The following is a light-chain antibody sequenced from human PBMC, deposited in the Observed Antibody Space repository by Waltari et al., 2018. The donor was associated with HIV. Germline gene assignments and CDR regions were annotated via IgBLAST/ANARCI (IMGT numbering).Light chain of an antibody. CDR3: SSYTSSSTLVV. V-gene: IGLV2-14*01. CDR1: TSDVAAYNF. J-gene: IGLJ2*01. CDR2: AVS. Sequence: QSALTQPASVSGSPGQSITISCTGTTSDVAAYNFVSWYQQYPGKAPKLLISAVSNRPSGVSNRFSGSKSANTASLRISGLQAEDEADYYCSSYTSSSTLVVFGGGTKLTVL.